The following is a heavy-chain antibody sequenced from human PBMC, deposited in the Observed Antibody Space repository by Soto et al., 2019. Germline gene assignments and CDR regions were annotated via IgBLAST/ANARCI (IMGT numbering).Heavy chain of an antibody. CDR1: GLTFSGYA. CDR2: NTGGGGST. D-gene: IGHD6-19*01. CDR3: AKRISGWYEIDY. V-gene: IGHV3-23*01. J-gene: IGHJ4*02. Sequence: GGFWRLSCVAFGLTFSGYAMTWFGQAPRKRLEWVASNTGGGGSTYYADSVKAQFTITRDNSKNTLYLQMNSPRAEDTAVYYCAKRISGWYEIDYWGQGTLVTVSS.